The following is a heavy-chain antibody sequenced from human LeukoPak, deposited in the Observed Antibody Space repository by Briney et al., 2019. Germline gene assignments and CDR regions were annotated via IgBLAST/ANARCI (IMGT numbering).Heavy chain of an antibody. V-gene: IGHV4-39*01. CDR3: ARSPVEVDGFDI. D-gene: IGHD2-2*01. CDR1: GGTISSSSYY. CDR2: LYDSGST. J-gene: IGHJ3*02. Sequence: SETLSLTCTVSGGTISSSSYYWDWLRQPPGKGLEWIGNLYDSGSTHYNPSLRSRVTISADTSKNQFSLKLSSVTAADTAVYYCARSPVEVDGFDIWGQGTMVTVSS.